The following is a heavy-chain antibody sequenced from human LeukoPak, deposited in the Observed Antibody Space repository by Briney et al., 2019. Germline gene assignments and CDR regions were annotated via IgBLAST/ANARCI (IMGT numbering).Heavy chain of an antibody. J-gene: IGHJ4*02. D-gene: IGHD6-19*01. CDR3: ARGGAVAQ. CDR2: INHSGST. Sequence: SQTLSLTCNVSGGSISSSNYYWSWIRQPPGKGLEWIGEINHSGSTNYNPSLKSRVTISVDTSKNQFSLKLSSVTAADTAVYYCARGGAVAQWGQGTLVTVSS. V-gene: IGHV4-39*07. CDR1: GGSISSSNYY.